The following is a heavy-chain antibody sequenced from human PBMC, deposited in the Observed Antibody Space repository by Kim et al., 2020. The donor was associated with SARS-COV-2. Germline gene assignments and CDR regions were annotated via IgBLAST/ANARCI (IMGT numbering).Heavy chain of an antibody. CDR3: ARNRIDY. CDR2: DRSEK. J-gene: IGHJ4*02. Sequence: DRSEKYSVDSVKSRFTISRDNAKNSLYLHMNSLRAEDTAVYSCARNRIDYWGQGTLVTVSS. V-gene: IGHV3-7*01.